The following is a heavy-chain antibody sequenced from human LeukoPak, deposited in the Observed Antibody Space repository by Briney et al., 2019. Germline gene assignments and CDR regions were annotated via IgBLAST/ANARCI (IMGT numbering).Heavy chain of an antibody. V-gene: IGHV3-21*01. J-gene: IGHJ3*02. CDR2: ISSSSSYI. CDR1: GFTFSSYS. Sequence: GGSLRPSCAASGFTFSSYSMNWVRQAPGKGLEWVSSISSSSSYIYYADSVKGRFTISRDNAKNSLYLQMNSLRAEDTAVYYCARIKTDYDSSGYYYSDDAFDIWGQGTMVTVSS. CDR3: ARIKTDYDSSGYYYSDDAFDI. D-gene: IGHD3-22*01.